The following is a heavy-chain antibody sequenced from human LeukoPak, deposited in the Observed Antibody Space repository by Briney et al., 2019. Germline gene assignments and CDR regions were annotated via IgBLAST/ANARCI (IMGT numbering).Heavy chain of an antibody. D-gene: IGHD1/OR15-1a*01. Sequence: SETLSLTCTVSGGSISSSSYYWDWIRQPPGKGLEWIGSIHYSGRTYYNPSLKRRVTISLDTSKNQFSLKLNSVTAADTAVYYCAGRARTYFDYWGQGTLVTVSS. CDR3: AGRARTYFDY. CDR1: GGSISSSSYY. J-gene: IGHJ4*02. CDR2: IHYSGRT. V-gene: IGHV4-39*01.